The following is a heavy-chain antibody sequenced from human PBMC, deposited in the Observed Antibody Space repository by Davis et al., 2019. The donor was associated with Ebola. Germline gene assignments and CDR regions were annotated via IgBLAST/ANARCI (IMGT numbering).Heavy chain of an antibody. J-gene: IGHJ4*02. Sequence: ASVKVSCKASGYTFTSYDINWVRQATGQGPEWMGWMNPNSGNTGFLQKFQGRVSMTRDTSTTTAYMELSSLTSDDTAVYYCARRRSSRTATVTYFDYWGQGTLVSVSS. CDR2: MNPNSGNT. D-gene: IGHD4-17*01. V-gene: IGHV1-8*01. CDR3: ARRRSSRTATVTYFDY. CDR1: GYTFTSYD.